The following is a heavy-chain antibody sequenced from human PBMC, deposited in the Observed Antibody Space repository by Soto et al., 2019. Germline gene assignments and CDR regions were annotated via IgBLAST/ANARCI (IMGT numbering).Heavy chain of an antibody. CDR1: CGSISNDGYH. J-gene: IGHJ4*02. CDR3: ARAAAAGTIADF. D-gene: IGHD6-13*01. Sequence: SETLSLTCTFSCGSISNDGYHLSLIRHHPGRGLEWIGYIYYSGRTYYNPSFKSRVTISADTSKNQFSLKLSSVTAADTAVYYCARAAAAGTIADFWGQGTLVTVSS. V-gene: IGHV4-31*03. CDR2: IYYSGRT.